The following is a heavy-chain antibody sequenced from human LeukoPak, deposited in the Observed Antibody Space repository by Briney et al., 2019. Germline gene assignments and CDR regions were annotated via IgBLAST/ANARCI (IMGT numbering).Heavy chain of an antibody. CDR3: ATSQSSVAGIVGD. J-gene: IGHJ4*02. CDR2: ISGSGSNN. V-gene: IGHV3-11*04. CDR1: VFTLSDYF. Sequence: PGGSLRLSCAASVFTLSDYFMTWIRQAPGKGLEWVSYISGSGSNNYYADSVKGRFTISRDNAKNSLYLQMNSLRVEDTAVYCCATSQSSVAGIVGDWGQGTLVTVSS. D-gene: IGHD6-19*01.